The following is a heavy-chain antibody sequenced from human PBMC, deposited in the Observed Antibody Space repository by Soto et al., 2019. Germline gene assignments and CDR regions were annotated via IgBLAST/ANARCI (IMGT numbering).Heavy chain of an antibody. D-gene: IGHD5-12*01. CDR3: ARVLVATNYYYYYMDV. J-gene: IGHJ6*03. CDR1: GGSISSYY. V-gene: IGHV4-59*08. Sequence: XETLSLTCTVSGGSISSYYWSWIRQPPGKGLEWIGYIYYSGSTNYNPSLKSRVTISVDTSKNQFSLKLSSVTAADTAVYYCARVLVATNYYYYYMDVWGKGTTVTVSS. CDR2: IYYSGST.